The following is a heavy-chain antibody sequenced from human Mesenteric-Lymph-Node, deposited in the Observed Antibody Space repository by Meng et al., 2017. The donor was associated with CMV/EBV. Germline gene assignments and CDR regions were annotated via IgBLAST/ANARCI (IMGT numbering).Heavy chain of an antibody. CDR3: AREKYGSYDY. Sequence: SETLSLTCSVSGDSVSNDGHYWTWIRQPPGKGLEWIGYIFYTGITYYSPSLKSRLIISVDTSKNQFSLTLNSLTAAHTAVYYCAREKYGSYDYWGRGTLVTVSS. CDR2: IFYTGIT. D-gene: IGHD4-17*01. J-gene: IGHJ4*02. V-gene: IGHV4-30-4*08. CDR1: GDSVSNDGHY.